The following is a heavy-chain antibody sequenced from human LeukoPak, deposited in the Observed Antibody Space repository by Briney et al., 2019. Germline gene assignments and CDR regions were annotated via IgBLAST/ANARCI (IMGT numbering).Heavy chain of an antibody. CDR3: ARNGYYYDSSGYYYDY. Sequence: SGGSLRLSCAASGFTFSSYWTHWVRQAPGKGLVWVSRINSDGSSTSYADSVKGRFTISRDNAKNTLYLQMNSLRAEDTAVYYCARNGYYYDSSGYYYDYWGQGTLVTVSS. CDR1: GFTFSSYW. CDR2: INSDGSST. D-gene: IGHD3-22*01. V-gene: IGHV3-74*01. J-gene: IGHJ4*02.